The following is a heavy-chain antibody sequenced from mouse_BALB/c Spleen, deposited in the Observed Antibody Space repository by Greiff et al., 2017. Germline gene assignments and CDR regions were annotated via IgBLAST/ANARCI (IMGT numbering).Heavy chain of an antibody. Sequence: EVQVVESGAELVKPGASVKLSCTASGFNIKDTYMHWVKQRPEQGLEWIGRIDPANGNTKYDPKFQGKATITADTSSNTAYLQLSSLTSEDTAVYYCARGYGNYDGFAYWGQGTLVTVSA. V-gene: IGHV14-3*02. CDR2: IDPANGNT. CDR3: ARGYGNYDGFAY. J-gene: IGHJ3*01. D-gene: IGHD2-1*01. CDR1: GFNIKDTY.